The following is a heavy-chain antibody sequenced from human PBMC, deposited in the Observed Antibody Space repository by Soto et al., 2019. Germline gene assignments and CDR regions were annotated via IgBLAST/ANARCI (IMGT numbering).Heavy chain of an antibody. V-gene: IGHV3-23*01. CDR3: AKGGSAYCSGGTCYHSFDY. D-gene: IGHD2-15*01. Sequence: LRLSCAASGFTFTNYAMHWVRHTPGKGLEWVSTINGNGGHTFYADAVKGRFTISRDNSKNTLYLQMNGLGAEDTAMYYCAKGGSAYCSGGTCYHSFDYCGQGTLVTVSS. CDR2: INGNGGHT. J-gene: IGHJ4*02. CDR1: GFTFTNYA.